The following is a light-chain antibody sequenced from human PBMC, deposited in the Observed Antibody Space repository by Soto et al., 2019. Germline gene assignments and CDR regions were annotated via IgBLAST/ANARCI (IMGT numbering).Light chain of an antibody. V-gene: IGKV3-20*01. CDR3: QQYSISLPWT. CDR2: GAS. J-gene: IGKJ1*01. CDR1: QSVSSSY. Sequence: EIVLTQSPGTLSLSPGERVTLSCRASQSVSSSYLAWYQQKPGQAPRLLVYGASTRATGIPDRFSGSGSGTDFTLTISRLEPEDFAVYYCQQYSISLPWTFGQGTKVEI.